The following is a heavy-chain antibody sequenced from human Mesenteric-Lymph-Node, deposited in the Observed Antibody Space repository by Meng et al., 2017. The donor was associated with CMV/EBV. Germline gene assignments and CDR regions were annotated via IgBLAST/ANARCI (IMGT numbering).Heavy chain of an antibody. CDR3: ARGRTTGRTSWFDP. J-gene: IGHJ5*02. CDR2: MNPNSGNT. D-gene: IGHD1-1*01. V-gene: IGHV1-8*01. CDR1: VYTFTSYD. Sequence: KASVYTFTSYDINWVRQATGQGLEWMGWMNPNSGNTGYAQKFQGRVTMTRNTSISTAYMELSSLRSEDTAVYYCARGRTTGRTSWFDPWGQGTLVTVSS.